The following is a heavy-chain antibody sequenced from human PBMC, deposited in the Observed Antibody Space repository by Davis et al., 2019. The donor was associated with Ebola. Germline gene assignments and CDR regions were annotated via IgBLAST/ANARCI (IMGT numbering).Heavy chain of an antibody. CDR3: AKTDYYDRRLGAFDI. D-gene: IGHD3-22*01. CDR1: GFTFSNYW. J-gene: IGHJ3*02. V-gene: IGHV3-74*01. Sequence: GESLKISCAASGFTFSNYWIHWVRQAPGKGLVWVSRIYSDGSSTSYADSVKGRFTISRDSAKNTLYLQMNSLRVEDTAMYYCAKTDYYDRRLGAFDIWGQGTMVTVSS. CDR2: IYSDGSST.